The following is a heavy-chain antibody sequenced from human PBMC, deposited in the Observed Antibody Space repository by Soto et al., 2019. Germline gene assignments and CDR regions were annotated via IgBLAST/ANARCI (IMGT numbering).Heavy chain of an antibody. CDR3: ATAYSVWSSELTYYFDH. J-gene: IGHJ4*02. CDR2: ISGSGGRS. D-gene: IGHD2-15*01. CDR1: GFTFSNYA. Sequence: EVQLLDSGGGLVQPGGSLRLSCAASGFTFSNYAMTWVRQGPGKGLEWVSGISGSGGRSYYADSGTGRFTISSDTSKSTLYLQMNSLRPDDAAVYYCATAYSVWSSELTYYFDHWGQGALVTVSS. V-gene: IGHV3-23*01.